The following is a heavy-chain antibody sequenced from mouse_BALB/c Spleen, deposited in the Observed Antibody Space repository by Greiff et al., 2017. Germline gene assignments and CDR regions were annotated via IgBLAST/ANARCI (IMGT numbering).Heavy chain of an antibody. D-gene: IGHD2-1*01. J-gene: IGHJ4*01. Sequence: DVKLQESGPGLVKPSQSLSLTCTVTGYSITSDYAWNWIRQFPGNKLEWMGYISYSGSTSYNPSLKSRISITRDTSKNQFFLQLNSVTTEDTATYYCARKGIYYGNYYAMDYWGQGTSVTVSS. CDR2: ISYSGST. CDR3: ARKGIYYGNYYAMDY. V-gene: IGHV3-2*02. CDR1: GYSITSDYA.